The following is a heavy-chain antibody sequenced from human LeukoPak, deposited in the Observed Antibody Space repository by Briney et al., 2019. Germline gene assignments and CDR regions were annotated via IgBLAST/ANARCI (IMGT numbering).Heavy chain of an antibody. D-gene: IGHD2-8*01. J-gene: IGHJ4*02. CDR2: LSRGGGTT. CDR3: AKEQRIRHCSEGVCMEGYYFDY. Sequence: GGSLRLSCTGSGFNFNMFAMNWVRQAPGQGLEWVSGLSRGGGTTNYADSVKGRFTISRDKSKNMVFLQMNSLRPEDTAVYYCAKEQRIRHCSEGVCMEGYYFDYWGQGSLVTVSS. CDR1: GFNFNMFA. V-gene: IGHV3-23*01.